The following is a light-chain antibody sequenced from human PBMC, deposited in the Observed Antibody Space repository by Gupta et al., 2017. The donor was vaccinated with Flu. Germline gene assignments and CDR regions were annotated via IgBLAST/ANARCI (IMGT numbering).Light chain of an antibody. CDR1: SSNIGSNY. CDR2: RNN. CDR3: AGCDDSLSGVV. V-gene: IGLV1-47*01. Sequence: QSVLTQPPSASGTPGQRVTISCSGSSSNIGSNYVYWYQQPPGTAPKLLIYRNNQRPSGVPGRFSGSKSGTSASLAISGLRAEDEADYYCAGCDDSLSGVVFGGGTKLTVL. J-gene: IGLJ2*01.